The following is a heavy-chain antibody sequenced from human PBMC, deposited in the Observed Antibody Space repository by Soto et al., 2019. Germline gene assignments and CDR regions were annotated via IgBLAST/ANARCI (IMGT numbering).Heavy chain of an antibody. D-gene: IGHD3-10*01. CDR3: ARGPPKAITIVRGVTRDPNFDY. V-gene: IGHV4-34*01. CDR1: GGSFSGYY. CDR2: INHSGST. J-gene: IGHJ4*02. Sequence: SETLSLTCAVYGGSFSGYYWSWIRQPPGKGLEWIGEINHSGSTNYNPSLKSRVTISVDTSKNQFSLKLSSVTAADTAVYYCARGPPKAITIVRGVTRDPNFDYWGQGTLVTVSS.